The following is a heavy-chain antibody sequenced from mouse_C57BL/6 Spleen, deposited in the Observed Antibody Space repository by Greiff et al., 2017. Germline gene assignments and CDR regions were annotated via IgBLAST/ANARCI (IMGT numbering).Heavy chain of an antibody. D-gene: IGHD1-1*01. CDR3: ARSDGSSYYFDY. CDR1: GYAFSSYW. V-gene: IGHV1-80*01. Sequence: VMLVESGAELVKPGASVKISCKASGYAFSSYWMNWVKQRPGKGLEWIGQIYPGDGDTNYNGKFKGKATLTADKSSSTAYMQLSSLTSEDSAVYFCARSDGSSYYFDYWGQGTTLTVSS. CDR2: IYPGDGDT. J-gene: IGHJ2*01.